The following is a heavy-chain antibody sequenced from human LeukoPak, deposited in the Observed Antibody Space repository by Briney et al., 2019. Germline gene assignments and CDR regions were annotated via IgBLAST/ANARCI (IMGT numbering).Heavy chain of an antibody. Sequence: PGGSLRLSCATSGFTFSSFWMNWVRQAPGKGLEWVANIKHDGSEKYYVDSVKGRFTISRDNSKDTLYLQMNSLRAEDTAVYYCARGRYSSPDYWGQGTLVTVSS. CDR2: IKHDGSEK. CDR1: GFTFSSFW. D-gene: IGHD5-18*01. CDR3: ARGRYSSPDY. J-gene: IGHJ4*02. V-gene: IGHV3-7*05.